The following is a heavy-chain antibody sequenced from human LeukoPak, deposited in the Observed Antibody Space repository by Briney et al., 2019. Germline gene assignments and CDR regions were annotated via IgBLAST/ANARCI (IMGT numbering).Heavy chain of an antibody. CDR1: GYTFTSYD. CDR3: ARGWRSSENWFDP. D-gene: IGHD6-6*01. CDR2: MNPNSGNT. Sequence: ASVKVSCKASGYTFTSYDINWVRQATGQGLEWMGWMNPNSGNTGYARKFQDRVTMTRNTSISTAYMELSSLRSEDTAVYYCARGWRSSENWFDPWGQGTLVTVSS. J-gene: IGHJ5*02. V-gene: IGHV1-8*01.